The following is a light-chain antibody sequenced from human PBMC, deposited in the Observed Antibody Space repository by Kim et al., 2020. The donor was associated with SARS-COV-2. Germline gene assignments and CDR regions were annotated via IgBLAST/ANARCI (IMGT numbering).Light chain of an antibody. Sequence: SYELTKPPSVSVSPGQTASITCTGDKLGDKYACWYQQKPGQSPVLVIYQDSKRPSGIPERFSGSNSGNTDTLTISGTQAMDEADYYCQAWDSSTGVVFCG. CDR2: QDS. V-gene: IGLV3-1*01. CDR3: QAWDSSTGVV. CDR1: KLGDKY. J-gene: IGLJ2*01.